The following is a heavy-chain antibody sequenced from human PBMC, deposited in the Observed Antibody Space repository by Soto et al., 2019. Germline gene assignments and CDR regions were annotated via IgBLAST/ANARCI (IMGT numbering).Heavy chain of an antibody. CDR2: ITTAGGT. Sequence: EVQVLESGGALVQPGGSLRLSCEGSGFTVSSHIMTWIRQAPGQGPEWVSTITTAGGTYYADSVKGRFAMSRDTSENTLYLQMNSLGAEDTAAYYCAPHVSCSGGSCQYDAFAIRGQGTMVTVSS. J-gene: IGHJ3*02. V-gene: IGHV3-23*01. CDR3: APHVSCSGGSCQYDAFAI. D-gene: IGHD2-15*01. CDR1: GFTVSSHI.